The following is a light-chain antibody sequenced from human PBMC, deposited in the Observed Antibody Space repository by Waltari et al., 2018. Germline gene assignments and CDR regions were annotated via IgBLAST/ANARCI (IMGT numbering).Light chain of an antibody. CDR3: QSYDISLSGSV. CDR1: RATLRADLE. V-gene: IGLV1-40*01. J-gene: IGLJ1*01. CDR2: GKS. Sequence: QSVLTQPPSVSGAPGQRVTISCTGSRATLRADLEVPWYQQLPGTAPKVLISGKSNRPSGVPERFSGSKSGTSASLAITGLQAEDEAAYYCQSYDISLSGSVFGTGTKVTVL.